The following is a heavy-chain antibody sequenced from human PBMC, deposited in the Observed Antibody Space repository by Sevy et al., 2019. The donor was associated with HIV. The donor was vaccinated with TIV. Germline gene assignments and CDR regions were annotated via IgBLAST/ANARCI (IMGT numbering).Heavy chain of an antibody. CDR2: LSFGCGKI. D-gene: IGHD2-8*01. J-gene: IGHJ4*02. V-gene: IGHV3-23*01. Sequence: GGSLRLSCAVSGFNFNIYSMSWVRQAPGKGLEWVSTLSFGCGKINYADSVKGRFIISRDDSKNTLYLQMNSLRAEETDVYFCAREGCTRPHDYWGQGTLVTVSS. CDR3: AREGCTRPHDY. CDR1: GFNFNIYS.